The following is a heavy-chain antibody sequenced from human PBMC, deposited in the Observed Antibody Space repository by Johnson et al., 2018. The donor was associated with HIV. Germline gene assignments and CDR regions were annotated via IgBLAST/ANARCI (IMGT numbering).Heavy chain of an antibody. CDR3: AKDRDVYTLSTDVFDI. CDR2: IRYDGSNK. J-gene: IGHJ3*02. V-gene: IGHV3-30*02. CDR1: AFTFSSYG. D-gene: IGHD5-24*01. Sequence: QVQLVESGGGVVQPGGSLRLSCAASAFTFSSYGMHWVRQAPGKGLEWVALIRYDGSNKYYEDSVKGRFTISRDNSKNTLYLQMNSLRAEDTAVYHCAKDRDVYTLSTDVFDIWVQGTMVTVSS.